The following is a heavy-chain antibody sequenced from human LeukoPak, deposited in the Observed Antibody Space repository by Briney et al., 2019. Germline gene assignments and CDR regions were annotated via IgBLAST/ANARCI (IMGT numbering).Heavy chain of an antibody. V-gene: IGHV1-69*10. CDR1: AGTFTIYT. CDR2: SIPILGIA. CDR3: ASGWYSSGWYRGYNWFDP. Sequence: SVTVSSKPSAGTFTIYTVIFVRQAPRHQREWLGGSIPILGIANYAQKLQGRGTITADKSTSTAYMELSSLRSEDTAVYYCASGWYSSGWYRGYNWFDPWGQGTLVTVSS. J-gene: IGHJ5*02. D-gene: IGHD6-19*01.